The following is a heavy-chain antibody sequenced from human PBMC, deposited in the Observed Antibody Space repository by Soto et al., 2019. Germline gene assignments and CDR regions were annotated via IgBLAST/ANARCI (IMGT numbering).Heavy chain of an antibody. Sequence: HPGGSLRLSCAASGFTFSSYAMHWVRQAPGKGLEWVAVISYDGSNKYYADSVKGRFTISRDNSKNTLYLQMNSLRAEDTAVYYCARDSRTVFIVASPVDYWGQGTLVTVSS. CDR3: ARDSRTVFIVASPVDY. V-gene: IGHV3-30-3*01. CDR1: GFTFSSYA. CDR2: ISYDGSNK. D-gene: IGHD5-12*01. J-gene: IGHJ4*02.